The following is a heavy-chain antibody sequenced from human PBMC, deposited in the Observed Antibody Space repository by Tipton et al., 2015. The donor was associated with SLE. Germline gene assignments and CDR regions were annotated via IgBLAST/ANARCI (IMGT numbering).Heavy chain of an antibody. CDR1: GGSINNGAYY. J-gene: IGHJ4*02. CDR2: IYYSGST. Sequence: TLSLTCTVSGGSINNGAYYWSWIRQHPGKGLEWIACIYYSGSTFYNPSLKSRVTISVDTSKNQFSLKLSSVTAADTAVYYCARGNSGFDYWGQGNLVTVSS. V-gene: IGHV4-30-4*01. D-gene: IGHD1-1*01. CDR3: ARGNSGFDY.